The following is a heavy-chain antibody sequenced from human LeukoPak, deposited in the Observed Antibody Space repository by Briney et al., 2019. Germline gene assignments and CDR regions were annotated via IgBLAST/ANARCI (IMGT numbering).Heavy chain of an antibody. V-gene: IGHV3-23*01. CDR1: GFTFGTYG. D-gene: IGHD7-27*01. CDR3: ARELVSLGTGCFDL. J-gene: IGHJ2*01. Sequence: PGGSLRLSCEASGFTFGTYGMTWVRQAPGKGLEWVSGITGSSTWTYYADSVRGRFTISRYNSKNTLHLQMNNLTADDTAIYYCARELVSLGTGCFDLWARGTLVTVSS. CDR2: ITGSSTWT.